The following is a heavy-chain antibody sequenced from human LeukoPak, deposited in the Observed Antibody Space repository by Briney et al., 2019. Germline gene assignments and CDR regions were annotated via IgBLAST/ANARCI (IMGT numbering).Heavy chain of an antibody. CDR2: IIPIFGTA. CDR1: GGTFSSYA. D-gene: IGHD6-19*01. J-gene: IGHJ3*02. Sequence: ASVKVSCKASGGTFSSYAISWVRQAPGQGLEWMGRIIPIFGTANYAQKFQGRVTITTDESTSTAYMELSSLRSEDTAVYYCASVKSRWLVPKDAFDIWGQGTMVTVSS. CDR3: ASVKSRWLVPKDAFDI. V-gene: IGHV1-69*05.